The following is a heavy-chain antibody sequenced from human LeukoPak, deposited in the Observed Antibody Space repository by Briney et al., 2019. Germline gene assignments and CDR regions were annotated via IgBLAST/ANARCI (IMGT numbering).Heavy chain of an antibody. CDR3: ARGLRGYSSGWFNRGPWYFDL. V-gene: IGHV4-34*01. D-gene: IGHD6-19*01. J-gene: IGHJ2*01. CDR2: INHSGST. Sequence: SETLSLTCAVYGGSFSGYYWSWIRQPPGKGLEWIGEINHSGSTNYNPSLKSRVTISVDTSKNQFSLKLSSVTAADTAVYYCARGLRGYSSGWFNRGPWYFDLWGRGTLVTVSS. CDR1: GGSFSGYY.